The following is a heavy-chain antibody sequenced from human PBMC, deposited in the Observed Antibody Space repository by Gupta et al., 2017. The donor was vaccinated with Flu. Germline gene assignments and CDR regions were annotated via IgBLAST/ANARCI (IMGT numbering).Heavy chain of an antibody. CDR3: VKDVRDIVVVGTATLLGFDS. CDR2: INGNSAST. V-gene: IGHV3-23*04. CDR1: GFPFRTYA. J-gene: IGHJ4*02. D-gene: IGHD2-15*01. Sequence: EVQLVESGGGLVQPGGSLRLACTASGFPFRTYAMSWVRQAPGKGLEWVSTINGNSASTYWADSVKGRFIISRDNSKHTLYLQMNNRGAEDTAVYFCVKDVRDIVVVGTATLLGFDSWGQGTLVTVSS.